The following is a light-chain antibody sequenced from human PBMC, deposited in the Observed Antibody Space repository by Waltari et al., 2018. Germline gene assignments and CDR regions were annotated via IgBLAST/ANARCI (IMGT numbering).Light chain of an antibody. J-gene: IGKJ1*01. V-gene: IGKV3-20*01. CDR2: GAS. Sequence: EIMLTQSPGTLSLSPGERATLSCRTSQSIGRSLAWSQQKPGQAPRLLIYGASSRATDIPDRFSGSGSGTDFSLTINRLEPEDSALYYCQHYVRLPVTFGQVTKVEIK. CDR3: QHYVRLPVT. CDR1: QSIGRS.